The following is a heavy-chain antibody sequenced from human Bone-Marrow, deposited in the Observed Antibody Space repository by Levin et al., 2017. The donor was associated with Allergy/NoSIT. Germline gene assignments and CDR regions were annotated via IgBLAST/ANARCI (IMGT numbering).Heavy chain of an antibody. J-gene: IGHJ6*02. V-gene: IGHV4-34*01. CDR1: GGSFSGYY. D-gene: IGHD2-2*02. CDR3: ASLLRGCSSTSCYKDYYYYGMDV. CDR2: INHSGST. Sequence: ASETLSLTCAVYGGSFSGYYWSWIRQPPGKGLEWIGEINHSGSTNYNPSLKSRVTISVDTSKNQFSLKLSSVTAADTAVYYCASLLRGCSSTSCYKDYYYYGMDVWGQGTTVTVSS.